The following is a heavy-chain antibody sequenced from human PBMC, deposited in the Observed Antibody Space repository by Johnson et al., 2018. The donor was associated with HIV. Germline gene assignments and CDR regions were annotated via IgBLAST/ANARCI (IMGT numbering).Heavy chain of an antibody. CDR1: GFTVSSNY. D-gene: IGHD4-23*01. CDR3: ARELKDGDYSRGAFDL. Sequence: MQLVESGGGVLQPGRSLRLSCAASGFTVSSNYMNWVRQAPGKGLEWVSIIYSGGSTYYADSVKGRFTISRDNSKTSLSLQMNSLRTEDTAVYYCARELKDGDYSRGAFDLWGQGTMVTVTS. V-gene: IGHV3-66*02. J-gene: IGHJ3*01. CDR2: IYSGGST.